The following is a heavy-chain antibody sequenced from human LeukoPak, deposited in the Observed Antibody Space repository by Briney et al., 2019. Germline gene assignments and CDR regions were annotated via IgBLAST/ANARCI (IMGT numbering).Heavy chain of an antibody. Sequence: GRSLRLSCAASGFTFSSHGMTWVRQAPGEGLEWVSSVSGSSSYTYYADSVKGRFTISRDNSKNSLYLHMISLRAEETAVYYCACTAYNNYQMEVWGKDPTVTVHS. V-gene: IGHV3-21*04. J-gene: IGHJ6*04. CDR1: GFTFSSHG. D-gene: IGHD5-24*01. CDR2: VSGSSSYT. CDR3: ACTAYNNYQMEV.